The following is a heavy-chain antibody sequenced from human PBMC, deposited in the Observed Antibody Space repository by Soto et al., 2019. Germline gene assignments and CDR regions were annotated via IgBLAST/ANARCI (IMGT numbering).Heavy chain of an antibody. D-gene: IGHD4-17*01. CDR3: ARDADYGGSRGGMDV. CDR2: IYYSGST. Sequence: QVRLEESGPGLVKPSETLSLICSVSGGSVNNADYFWSWIRHHPENGLEWIGYIYYSGSTRYNPSFTTRATLSIDTSKDQFSLRLNSVTAADTAVYFCARDADYGGSRGGMDVWGRGTTVTVSS. CDR1: GGSVNNADYF. V-gene: IGHV4-31*03. J-gene: IGHJ6*02.